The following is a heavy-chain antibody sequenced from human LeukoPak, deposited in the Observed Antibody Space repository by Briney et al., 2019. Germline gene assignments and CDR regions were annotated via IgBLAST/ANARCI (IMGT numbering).Heavy chain of an antibody. CDR1: GFTFSSYW. Sequence: GGSLRLSCAASGFTFSSYWMSWVRQAPGKGLEWVANIKQDGSEKYYVDSVKGRFTISRDNAKNSLYLQMNSLRAEDTAVYYCARDGRDDYGDPLYYYYYMDVWGKGTTVTISS. V-gene: IGHV3-7*01. CDR3: ARDGRDDYGDPLYYYYYMDV. J-gene: IGHJ6*03. D-gene: IGHD4-17*01. CDR2: IKQDGSEK.